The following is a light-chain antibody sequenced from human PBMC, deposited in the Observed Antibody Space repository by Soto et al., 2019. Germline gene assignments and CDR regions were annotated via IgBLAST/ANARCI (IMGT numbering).Light chain of an antibody. CDR1: SSNIGAGYD. CDR2: GNS. J-gene: IGLJ2*01. Sequence: QAVVTQPPSVSGAPGQRVTISCTGSSSNIGAGYDVHWYQQLPGTAPKLLIYGNSNRPSGVPDRFSGSTSGTSASLAITGLQAEDEADYYCQSYDSSLSGHVVFGGGTKVTVL. V-gene: IGLV1-40*01. CDR3: QSYDSSLSGHVV.